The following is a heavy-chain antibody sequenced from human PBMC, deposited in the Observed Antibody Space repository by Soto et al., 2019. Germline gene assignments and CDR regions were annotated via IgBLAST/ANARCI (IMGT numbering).Heavy chain of an antibody. CDR1: GYTFTGNA. Sequence: QVQLVQSGAEGKKPGASVKVSCKASGYTFTGNAVHWVRQAPGQRLEWMGWINTGNGNTKYSQKFQGRGTITRDTDASTDYMELSSLRSEDTAVYYCARDQAYYYYGMDVWGQGTTVTVSS. V-gene: IGHV1-3*04. CDR2: INTGNGNT. CDR3: ARDQAYYYYGMDV. J-gene: IGHJ6*02.